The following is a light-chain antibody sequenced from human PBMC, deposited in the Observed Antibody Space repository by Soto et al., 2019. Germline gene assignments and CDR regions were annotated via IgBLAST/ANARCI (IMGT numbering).Light chain of an antibody. CDR1: QSLSDN. V-gene: IGKV3-15*01. CDR2: RAS. J-gene: IGKJ1*01. CDR3: HQYSNWPQWT. Sequence: EIVMTQFPATLSVSPGERATLSCRASQSLSDNLAWYQQRPGQAPRLLFYRASTMATGVPARFSASGSGTEFTLTISGLQSEDSAVYYCHQYSNWPQWTFVPGTKVEI.